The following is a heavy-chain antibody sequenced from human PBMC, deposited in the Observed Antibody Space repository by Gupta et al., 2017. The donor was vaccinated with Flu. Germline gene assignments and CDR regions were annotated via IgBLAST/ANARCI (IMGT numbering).Heavy chain of an antibody. CDR1: GFTFSTYA. Sequence: GFTFSTYAMHWVRQAPGKGLEYVSAISTDGGGTYYANSVKGRFIISRDNSKNTLYLQLGSLRAEDMAGYYCARYSSSSYDYWGQGALVTVSS. V-gene: IGHV3-64*01. D-gene: IGHD6-13*01. CDR3: ARYSSSSYDY. CDR2: ISTDGGGT. J-gene: IGHJ4*02.